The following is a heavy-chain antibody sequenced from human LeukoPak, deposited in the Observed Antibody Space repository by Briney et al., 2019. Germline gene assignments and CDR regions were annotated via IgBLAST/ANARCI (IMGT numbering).Heavy chain of an antibody. J-gene: IGHJ3*02. D-gene: IGHD2-2*01. CDR1: GGTFSSYA. Sequence: SVKVSCKASGGTFSSYAISWVRQAPGQGLEWMGGVIPIFGTANYAQKFQGRVTITADESTSTAYVELSSLRSEDTAVYYCARIGYCSSTSCLGDAFDIWGQGTMVTVSS. CDR3: ARIGYCSSTSCLGDAFDI. CDR2: VIPIFGTA. V-gene: IGHV1-69*01.